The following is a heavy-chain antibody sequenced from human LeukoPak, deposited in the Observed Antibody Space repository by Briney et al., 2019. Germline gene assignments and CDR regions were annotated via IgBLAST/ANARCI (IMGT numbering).Heavy chain of an antibody. Sequence: GGSLRLSCAASGFTVRNNYMSWVRQAPGKGLEWASVIYSGGSTYYADSVKGRFTISRDNSKNTLYLQMNSLRAEHTAVYFCATGERMVRGDGVDYWGQGTLVTVSS. J-gene: IGHJ4*02. V-gene: IGHV3-66*01. D-gene: IGHD3-10*01. CDR2: IYSGGST. CDR3: ATGERMVRGDGVDY. CDR1: GFTVRNNY.